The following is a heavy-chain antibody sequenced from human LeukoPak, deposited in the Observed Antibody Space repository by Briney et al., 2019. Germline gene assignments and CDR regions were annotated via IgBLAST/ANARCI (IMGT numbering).Heavy chain of an antibody. CDR2: IYYTGST. Sequence: SQTLSLTCTVSGGSISSGDYYWTWIRQPPGKGLEWIGYIYYTGSTYYNPSLKSRITISVDTSKNQFSLKLSSVTAADTAVYYCARSYGDYRLKAVDGMDVWGQGTTVTVSS. CDR1: GGSISSGDYY. V-gene: IGHV4-30-4*01. D-gene: IGHD4-17*01. CDR3: ARSYGDYRLKAVDGMDV. J-gene: IGHJ6*02.